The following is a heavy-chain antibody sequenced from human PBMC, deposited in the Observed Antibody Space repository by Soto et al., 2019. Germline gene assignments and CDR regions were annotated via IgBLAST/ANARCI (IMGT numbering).Heavy chain of an antibody. D-gene: IGHD3-3*01. V-gene: IGHV4-39*01. CDR2: IYYSGST. CDR1: GGSISSSSYY. J-gene: IGHJ4*02. Sequence: QLQLQESGPGLVKPSETLSLTCTVSGGSISSSSYYWGWIRKPPGKGLEWIGSIYYSGSTYYNPSLKSRVTISVDTSKNQFPLKLSSVTAADTAVYYCARRVVTYDYWGQGTLVTVSS. CDR3: ARRVVTYDY.